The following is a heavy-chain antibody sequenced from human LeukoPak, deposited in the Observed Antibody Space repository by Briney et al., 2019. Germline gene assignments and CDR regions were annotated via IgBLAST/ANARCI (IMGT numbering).Heavy chain of an antibody. CDR3: ARDDYRGVTNFDP. CDR1: GGSISPYF. CDR2: ISYSGST. Sequence: SETLSLTCTVSGGSISPYFWSWIRQPPGKGLEWIGYISYSGSTNYNPSLKSRVTISVDTSKNQFSLQLSSVTAADTAVYYCARDDYRGVTNFDPWGQGTLVTVYS. V-gene: IGHV4-59*01. D-gene: IGHD3-10*01. J-gene: IGHJ5*02.